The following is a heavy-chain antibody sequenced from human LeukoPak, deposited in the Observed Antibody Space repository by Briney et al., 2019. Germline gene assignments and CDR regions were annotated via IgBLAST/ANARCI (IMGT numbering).Heavy chain of an antibody. D-gene: IGHD3-22*01. Sequence: PGGSLRLSCAASGFTFSSYAMSWVRQAPGKGLEWVSAISGSGGSTYYADSVKGRFTISRDNSKNTLYLQMNSLRAEDTAVYYCAKDGYYYDSSGYQDWGQGTLVTVSS. CDR1: GFTFSSYA. J-gene: IGHJ4*02. CDR3: AKDGYYYDSSGYQD. CDR2: ISGSGGST. V-gene: IGHV3-23*01.